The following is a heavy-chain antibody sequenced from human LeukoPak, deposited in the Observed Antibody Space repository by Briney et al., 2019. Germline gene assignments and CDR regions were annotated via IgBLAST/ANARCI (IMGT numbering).Heavy chain of an antibody. J-gene: IGHJ3*02. D-gene: IGHD1-26*01. Sequence: PSETLSLTCAVSGASISGYYWSWIRQPPGKGLEWIGYIYSSGSTNSNPPLKSRVTISVDTSKSQFSLKRASVSVADRAGDYWGRQGSGGRAFDIWGQGTMVTVSS. CDR1: GASISGYY. V-gene: IGHV4-59*08. CDR3: GRQGSGGRAFDI. CDR2: IYSSGST.